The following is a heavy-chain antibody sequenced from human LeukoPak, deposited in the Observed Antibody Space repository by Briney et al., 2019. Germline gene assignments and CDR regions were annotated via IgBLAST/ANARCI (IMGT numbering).Heavy chain of an antibody. J-gene: IGHJ6*03. CDR1: GYSISSGYY. CDR3: ARDRGGYSGYDYFSYYYYVDV. Sequence: PSETLSLTCTVSGYSISSGYYWSWIRQPAGRGLEWIGRISSSGSTNYNPSLKSRVTISVDTSKNQFSLKLSSVTAADTAVYYCARDRGGYSGYDYFSYYYYVDVWGKGTTVTISS. V-gene: IGHV4-38-2*02. D-gene: IGHD5-12*01. CDR2: ISSSGST.